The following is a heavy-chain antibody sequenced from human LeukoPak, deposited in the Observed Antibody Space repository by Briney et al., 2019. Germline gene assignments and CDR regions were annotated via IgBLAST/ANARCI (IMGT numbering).Heavy chain of an antibody. Sequence: QPGRSLRLSCTASGFTFGDYVMSWFRQAPGKGLEWVGFIRSKAYGGTTEYAASVKGRFTISRDDSKSIAYLQMNSLKTEDTAVYYCTMGGYDTPTNYYYYYMDVWGKGTTVTVSS. CDR2: IRSKAYGGTT. D-gene: IGHD5-12*01. CDR3: TMGGYDTPTNYYYYYMDV. CDR1: GFTFGDYV. J-gene: IGHJ6*03. V-gene: IGHV3-49*03.